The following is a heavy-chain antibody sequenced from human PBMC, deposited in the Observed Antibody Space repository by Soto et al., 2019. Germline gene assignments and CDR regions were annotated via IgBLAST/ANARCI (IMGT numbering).Heavy chain of an antibody. V-gene: IGHV6-1*01. D-gene: IGHD6-19*01. J-gene: IGHJ3*02. Sequence: SQTLSLTCAISGDSVSSNSAAWNWIRQSPSRGLEWLGRTYYRSKWYNDYAVSVKSRITINPDTSENQFSLQLNSVTPEDTAVYYCARIFSGWYVRPDAFDIWGQGTMVTVSS. CDR2: TYYRSKWYN. CDR1: GDSVSSNSAA. CDR3: ARIFSGWYVRPDAFDI.